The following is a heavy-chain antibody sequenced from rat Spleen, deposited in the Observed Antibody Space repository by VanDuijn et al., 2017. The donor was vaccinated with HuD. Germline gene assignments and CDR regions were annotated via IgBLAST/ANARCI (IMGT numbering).Heavy chain of an antibody. J-gene: IGHJ2*01. CDR3: ARRSPPYYTFFDY. D-gene: IGHD3-7*01. Sequence: EVQLVESGGGLVQPGRSLKLSCAASGFTFSNYDMAWVRQAPTKVLEWVASISPIGGSTYYRDSVKGRFPGSINNAKTTLYLQMDSLRSEDTATYYCARRSPPYYTFFDYWGQGVMVTVSS. V-gene: IGHV5-25*01. CDR1: GFTFSNYD. CDR2: ISPIGGST.